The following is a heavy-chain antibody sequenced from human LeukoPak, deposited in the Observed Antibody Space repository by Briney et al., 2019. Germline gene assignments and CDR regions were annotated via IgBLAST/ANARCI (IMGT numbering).Heavy chain of an antibody. Sequence: SETLSLTCTVSGGSISSYYWSWIRQPPGKGLEWTGYIYYSGSTNYNPSLKSRVTISVDTSKNQFSLKLSSVTAADTAVYYCTSPVVTVANVGSNWGQGTLVTVSS. J-gene: IGHJ4*02. CDR3: TSPVVTVANVGSN. CDR1: GGSISSYY. V-gene: IGHV4-59*01. D-gene: IGHD2-21*02. CDR2: IYYSGST.